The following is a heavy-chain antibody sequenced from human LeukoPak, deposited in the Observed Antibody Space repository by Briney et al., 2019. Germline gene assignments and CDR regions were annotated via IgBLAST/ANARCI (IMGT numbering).Heavy chain of an antibody. V-gene: IGHV1-18*01. Sequence: ASVTVTFKCSGYTFTSYGISWLRQPPAQGLEGMGWISTYNGNTKYAHKLQGRVIITTDTSPSKASMELRNLRSDGTAVYYWARECGGDCYSDFDYWGQGTLVTVSS. CDR3: ARECGGDCYSDFDY. CDR1: GYTFTSYG. CDR2: ISTYNGNT. J-gene: IGHJ4*02. D-gene: IGHD2-21*02.